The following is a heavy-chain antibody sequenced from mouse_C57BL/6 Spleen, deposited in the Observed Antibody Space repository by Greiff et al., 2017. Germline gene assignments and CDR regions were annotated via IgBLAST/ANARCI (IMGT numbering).Heavy chain of an antibody. J-gene: IGHJ4*01. Sequence: EVKLEESGPGLVKPSQSLSLTCSVTGYSITSGYYWNWIRQFPGTKLEWMGYISYAGSHNYNPSLKNRISITRDTSKNQFFLKWKSVTTEDTATYYGARGRRAMDYWGQGTSVTVSS. CDR2: ISYAGSH. CDR3: ARGRRAMDY. V-gene: IGHV3-6*01. CDR1: GYSITSGYY.